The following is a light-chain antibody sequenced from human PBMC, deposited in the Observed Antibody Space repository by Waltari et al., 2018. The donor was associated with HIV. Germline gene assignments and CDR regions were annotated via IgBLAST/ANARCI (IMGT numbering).Light chain of an antibody. Sequence: QSVLTQPPSASGTPGQRVTIPCSGSNSNIGSNSVNWYQQFPGTAPKLLIYSSNQRPLGVPDRFSGSKSGTSASLAISGLQSEDEADYYCAAWDDSRNAHVVFGGGTKLTVL. V-gene: IGLV1-44*01. CDR1: NSNIGSNS. CDR3: AAWDDSRNAHVV. CDR2: SSN. J-gene: IGLJ2*01.